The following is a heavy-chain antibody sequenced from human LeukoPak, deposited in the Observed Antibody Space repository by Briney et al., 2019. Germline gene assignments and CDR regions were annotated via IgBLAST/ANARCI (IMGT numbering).Heavy chain of an antibody. Sequence: SETLSLTCTVSGGSISSGDYYWSWIRQPPGKGLEWIGYIYYSGSTYYNPSLKSRVTISVDTSKNQFSLKLGSVTAADTAVYYCARDPRITIFGVVTSYGMDVWGQGTTVTVSS. CDR2: IYYSGST. D-gene: IGHD3-3*01. J-gene: IGHJ6*02. V-gene: IGHV4-30-4*01. CDR3: ARDPRITIFGVVTSYGMDV. CDR1: GGSISSGDYY.